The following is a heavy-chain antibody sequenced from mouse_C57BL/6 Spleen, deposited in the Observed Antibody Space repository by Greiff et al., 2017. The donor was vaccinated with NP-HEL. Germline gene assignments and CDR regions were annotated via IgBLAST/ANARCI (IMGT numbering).Heavy chain of an antibody. Sequence: LVESGAELARPGASVKLSCKASGYTFTSYGISWVKQRTGQGLEWIGEIYPRSGNTYYNEKFKGKATLTADKSSSTAYMELRSLTSEDSAVYFCARDYDGYLYAMDYWGQGTSVTVSS. CDR3: ARDYDGYLYAMDY. CDR1: GYTFTSYG. CDR2: IYPRSGNT. V-gene: IGHV1-81*01. J-gene: IGHJ4*01. D-gene: IGHD2-3*01.